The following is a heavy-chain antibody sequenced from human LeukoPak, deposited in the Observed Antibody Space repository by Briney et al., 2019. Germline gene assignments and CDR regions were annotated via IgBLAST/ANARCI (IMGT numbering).Heavy chain of an antibody. D-gene: IGHD1-26*01. CDR3: ARGWDLGDYLDY. Sequence: ASVKVSCKASGYTFTSYRLHWVRQAPGRGLEWMGIIDPSGETTSYAQNFQGRVTMTRDTSTSTVYMELSSLRSEDTAVYYCARGWDLGDYLDYWGQGTLVTVSS. V-gene: IGHV1-46*01. CDR2: IDPSGETT. J-gene: IGHJ4*02. CDR1: GYTFTSYR.